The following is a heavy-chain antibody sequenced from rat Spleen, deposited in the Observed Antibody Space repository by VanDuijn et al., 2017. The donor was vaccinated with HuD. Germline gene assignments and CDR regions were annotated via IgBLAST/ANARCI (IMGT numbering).Heavy chain of an antibody. J-gene: IGHJ4*01. CDR2: MWYDGDK. CDR1: GFSLTSYN. V-gene: IGHV2-63*01. CDR3: TRDGHGGCTDRYYVMHA. Sequence: QVQLKESGPGLVQPSQTLSLTCTVSGFSLTSYNVHWVRQPTGKGPEWMGRMWYDGDKAYNSALKSRLSISRDTSKNQVFLKMHSLQTDDTGTYYCTRDGHGGCTDRYYVMHAWGRGVSVTGAS. D-gene: IGHD1-11*01.